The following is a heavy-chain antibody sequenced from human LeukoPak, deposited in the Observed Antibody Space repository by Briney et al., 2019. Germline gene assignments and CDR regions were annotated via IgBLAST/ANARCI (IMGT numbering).Heavy chain of an antibody. J-gene: IGHJ4*02. CDR2: ISSSGSTI. V-gene: IGHV3-11*01. Sequence: GGSLRLSCAASGFTFSDYYMSWIRQAPGKGLEWVSYISSSGSTIYYADSVKGRFTISRDNAKNSLYLQMNSLRAEDTAVYYCAKDPHFWSGYYFDYWGQGTLVTVSS. CDR3: AKDPHFWSGYYFDY. CDR1: GFTFSDYY. D-gene: IGHD3-3*02.